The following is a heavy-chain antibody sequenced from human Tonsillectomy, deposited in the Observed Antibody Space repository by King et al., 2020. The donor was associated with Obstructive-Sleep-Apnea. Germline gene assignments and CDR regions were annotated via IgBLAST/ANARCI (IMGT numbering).Heavy chain of an antibody. J-gene: IGHJ4*02. D-gene: IGHD6-13*01. CDR1: GFIFSSYA. Sequence: VQLVESGGGLVQPGGSLRLSCAASGFIFSSYAMYWVRQAPGKGLEYVSSISSNGGSTYYANSVKGRFTISRDNSKNTLYLQMGGLRVEDMAVYYCARNYSSSWTSGLGYWGQGTLVTVSS. CDR3: ARNYSSSWTSGLGY. V-gene: IGHV3-64*01. CDR2: ISSNGGST.